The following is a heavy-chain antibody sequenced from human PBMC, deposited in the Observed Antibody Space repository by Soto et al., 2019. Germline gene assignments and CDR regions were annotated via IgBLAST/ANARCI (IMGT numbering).Heavy chain of an antibody. CDR3: ARCPGPWSGYYSPYYYYYMDV. D-gene: IGHD3-3*01. Sequence: GESLKISCKGSGYSFTSYWIGWVRQMPGKGLEWMGIIYPGDSDTRYSPSFQGQVTISADKSISTAYLQWSSLKASDTAMYYCARCPGPWSGYYSPYYYYYMDVWGKGTTVTVSS. V-gene: IGHV5-51*01. CDR2: IYPGDSDT. J-gene: IGHJ6*03. CDR1: GYSFTSYW.